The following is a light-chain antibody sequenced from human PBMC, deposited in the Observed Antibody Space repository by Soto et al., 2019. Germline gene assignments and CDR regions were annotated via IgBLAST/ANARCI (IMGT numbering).Light chain of an antibody. CDR1: QSVGSRF. CDR3: QQYGRSPST. CDR2: GAS. Sequence: EIVLTQSPGTMSMSXGERATLAXXXSQSVGSRFLAWYPQKPGQAPRLLIYGASNRATGIPDRFSGSGSGTDFTLTISRLEPEDFAVYYCQQYGRSPSTFGQGTKVDIK. J-gene: IGKJ1*01. V-gene: IGKV3-20*01.